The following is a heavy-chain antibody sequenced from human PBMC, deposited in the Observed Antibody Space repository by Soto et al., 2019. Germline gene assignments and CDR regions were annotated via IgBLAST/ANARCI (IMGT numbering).Heavy chain of an antibody. Sequence: QITLKESGPTLVKPTQTLTLTCTFSGFSFSTSGVGVGWIRQPPGKALEWLALIYWDDDRRYSPSLRSRLTSTKDTSKNQVVLTMTNMDPVDTATYYCVSGSFPNWFDPWGQGTLVTVSS. J-gene: IGHJ5*02. V-gene: IGHV2-5*02. CDR2: IYWDDDR. D-gene: IGHD3-10*01. CDR1: GFSFSTSGVG. CDR3: VSGSFPNWFDP.